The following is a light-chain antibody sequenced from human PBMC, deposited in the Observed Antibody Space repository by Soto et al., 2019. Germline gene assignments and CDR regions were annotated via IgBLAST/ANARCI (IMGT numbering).Light chain of an antibody. J-gene: IGKJ1*01. CDR1: ERVAKW. Sequence: DIQMTQSPSSLSASVGDTVTITCRASERVAKWLAWYHQKPGNAPKGLIYDVSKLGSGVPSRFSGSGSETEFTLSITGLQPEDSATYFCQQYKIRSTFGQGTKVEV. CDR2: DVS. CDR3: QQYKIRST. V-gene: IGKV1-5*01.